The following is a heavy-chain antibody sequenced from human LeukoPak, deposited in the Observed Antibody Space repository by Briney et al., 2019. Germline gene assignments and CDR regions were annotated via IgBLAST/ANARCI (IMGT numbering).Heavy chain of an antibody. V-gene: IGHV3-66*01. CDR1: GFTVSSNY. CDR2: IYSGGST. J-gene: IGHJ6*02. CDR3: ARSGAMVIRGYYYYGMDV. Sequence: PGGSLRLSCAASGFTVSSNYMTWVRQAPGKGMEWVSVIYSGGSTYYADSVKGRFTISRDNSKNTLYLQMNSLRAEDTAVYYCARSGAMVIRGYYYYGMDVWGQGTTVTVAS. D-gene: IGHD5-18*01.